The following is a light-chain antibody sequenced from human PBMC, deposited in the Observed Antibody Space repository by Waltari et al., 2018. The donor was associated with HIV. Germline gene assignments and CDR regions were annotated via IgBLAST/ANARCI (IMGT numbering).Light chain of an antibody. CDR2: WAS. J-gene: IGKJ1*01. CDR1: QSVLYDSKNENY. Sequence: IVMTQSPDSLAVSLGERATINCRSSQSVLYDSKNENYLSWYQQKPGQPPKLLLYWASTRESGVPDRFSGSGSGTDFTLTISSLQAEDVAVYYCQQYFDTPTFGQGTKVEIK. V-gene: IGKV4-1*01. CDR3: QQYFDTPT.